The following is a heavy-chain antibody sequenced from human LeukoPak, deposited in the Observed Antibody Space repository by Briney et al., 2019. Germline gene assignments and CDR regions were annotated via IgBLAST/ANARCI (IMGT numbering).Heavy chain of an antibody. J-gene: IGHJ6*02. CDR2: ISGDGGST. V-gene: IGHV3-43*02. CDR1: GFTFDDYA. Sequence: QPGGSLRLSCAASGFTFDDYAMHWVRQAPGKGLEWVSLISGDGGSTYYADSVKGRFTISRDNSKNSLYLQMNSLRTEDTALYYCAKDVLRYFDWLSRGYYYYGMDVWGQGTTVTVSS. CDR3: AKDVLRYFDWLSRGYYYYGMDV. D-gene: IGHD3-9*01.